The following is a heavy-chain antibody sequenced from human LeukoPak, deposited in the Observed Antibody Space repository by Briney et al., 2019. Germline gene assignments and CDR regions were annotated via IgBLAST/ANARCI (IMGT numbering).Heavy chain of an antibody. CDR3: ANEPPPRRYCSSTSCQVSDFDY. D-gene: IGHD2-2*01. CDR2: ISGSGGST. Sequence: GGSLRLSCAASGFTFSSYAMSWVRQAPGKGLEWVSAISGSGGSTYYADSVKGRFTISRDNSKNTLYLQMNSLRAEDTAVYYCANEPPPRRYCSSTSCQVSDFDYGGQGPLVTVSS. V-gene: IGHV3-23*01. J-gene: IGHJ4*02. CDR1: GFTFSSYA.